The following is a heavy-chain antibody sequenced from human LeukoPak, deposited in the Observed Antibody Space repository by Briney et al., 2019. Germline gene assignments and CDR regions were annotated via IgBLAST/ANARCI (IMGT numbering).Heavy chain of an antibody. V-gene: IGHV4-30-4*01. CDR1: GGSISSGDYY. J-gene: IGHJ4*02. Sequence: PSETLSLTCTVSGGSISSGDYYWSWIRQPPGKGLEWIGYIYYSGSTYYNPSLKSRVTISVDTSKNQFSLKLSSVTAADTAVYYCARDPRPYYFDYWGQGTLVTVSS. CDR3: ARDPRPYYFDY. D-gene: IGHD6-6*01. CDR2: IYYSGST.